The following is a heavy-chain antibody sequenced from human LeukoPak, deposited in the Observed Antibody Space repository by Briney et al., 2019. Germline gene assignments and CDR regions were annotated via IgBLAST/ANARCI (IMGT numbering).Heavy chain of an antibody. Sequence: SETLSLTCAVYGGSFSGYYWSWIRQPPGKGLEWIGEINHSGSTNYNPSLKSRVTISVDTSKNQFSLKLSSVTAADTAVYYCARRQGRVTIFGVVIIARAAFDYWGQGTLVTVSS. D-gene: IGHD3-3*01. J-gene: IGHJ4*02. CDR1: GGSFSGYY. CDR2: INHSGST. V-gene: IGHV4-34*01. CDR3: ARRQGRVTIFGVVIIARAAFDY.